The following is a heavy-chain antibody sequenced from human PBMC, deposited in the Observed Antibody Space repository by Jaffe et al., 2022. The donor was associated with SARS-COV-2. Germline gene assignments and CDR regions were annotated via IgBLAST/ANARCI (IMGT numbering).Heavy chain of an antibody. CDR3: AKDLGWYYDSSGYGFVDY. CDR1: GFTFSSYG. V-gene: IGHV3-30*18. Sequence: QVQLVESGGGVVQPGRSLRLSCAASGFTFSSYGMHWVRQAPGKGLEWVAVISYDGSNKYYADSVKGRFTISRDNSKNTLYLQMNSLRAEDTAVYYCAKDLGWYYDSSGYGFVDYWGQGTLVTVSS. CDR2: ISYDGSNK. J-gene: IGHJ4*02. D-gene: IGHD3-22*01.